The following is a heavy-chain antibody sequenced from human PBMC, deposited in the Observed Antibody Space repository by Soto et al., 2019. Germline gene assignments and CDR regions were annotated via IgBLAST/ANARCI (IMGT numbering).Heavy chain of an antibody. CDR3: ASRYWTSPSCYIGYSGMDV. CDR2: IYHSGST. D-gene: IGHD2-2*02. Sequence: QVQLQESGPGLVKPSGTLSLTCAVSGGSISSSNWWSWVRQPPGKGLEWIGEIYHSGSTNYNPSLNSRVTLSVDKSRTQSSLKLTSVTAADTAVYCCASRYWTSPSCYIGYSGMDVWGQGTTVTVSS. CDR1: GGSISSSNW. V-gene: IGHV4-4*01. J-gene: IGHJ6*02.